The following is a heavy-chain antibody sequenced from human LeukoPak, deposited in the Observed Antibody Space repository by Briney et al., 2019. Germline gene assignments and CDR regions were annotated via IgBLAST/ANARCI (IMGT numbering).Heavy chain of an antibody. Sequence: ASVKVSCKASGYTFTGYYMHWVRQAPGQGLEWMGWIDPNSGGTNYAQKFQGRVTMTRDTSISTAYMELSRLRSDDTAVYYCARPSNGYSYGFDYWGQGTLVTVSS. CDR1: GYTFTGYY. J-gene: IGHJ4*02. CDR2: IDPNSGGT. CDR3: ARPSNGYSYGFDY. D-gene: IGHD5-18*01. V-gene: IGHV1-2*02.